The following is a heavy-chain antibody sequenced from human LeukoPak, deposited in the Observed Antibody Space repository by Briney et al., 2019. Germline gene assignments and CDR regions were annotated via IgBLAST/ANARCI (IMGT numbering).Heavy chain of an antibody. CDR1: GFTFSSYA. CDR2: ISSSSSYI. CDR3: ASSIAARRGAFDI. D-gene: IGHD6-6*01. Sequence: GGSLRLSCAASGFTFSSYAMNWVRQAPGKGLEWVSSISSSSSYIYYADSVKGRFTISRDNAKNSLYLQMNSLRAEDTAVYYCASSIAARRGAFDIWGQGTMVTVSS. J-gene: IGHJ3*02. V-gene: IGHV3-21*01.